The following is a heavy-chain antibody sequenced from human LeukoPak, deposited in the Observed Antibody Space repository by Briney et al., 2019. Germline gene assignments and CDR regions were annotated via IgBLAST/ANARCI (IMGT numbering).Heavy chain of an antibody. CDR3: AREGTRGYSYSLAFDP. CDR2: ISSSSSCT. Sequence: KAGGSLRLSCAASGFTFSDYYMSWIRQAPGKGLEWVSYISSSSSCTNYADSVKGRFTISRDNAKNPLYLQMNSLRAEDTAVYYCAREGTRGYSYSLAFDPWGQGTLVTVSS. CDR1: GFTFSDYY. D-gene: IGHD5-18*01. J-gene: IGHJ5*02. V-gene: IGHV3-11*06.